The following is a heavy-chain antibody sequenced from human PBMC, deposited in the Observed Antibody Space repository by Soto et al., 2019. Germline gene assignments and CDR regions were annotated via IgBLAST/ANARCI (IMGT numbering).Heavy chain of an antibody. Sequence: GGSLRLSCVGSGFTFSSNWMTWVRQAPGKGLEWVGNIRQDGSEKNYVDSVKGRFTISRDNAKNSLYLQMNSLRAKDTAVYYCAREIVVARGASYFDYWGPGTLVTVSS. CDR2: IRQDGSEK. J-gene: IGHJ4*02. CDR1: GFTFSSNW. D-gene: IGHD2-2*01. V-gene: IGHV3-7*04. CDR3: AREIVVARGASYFDY.